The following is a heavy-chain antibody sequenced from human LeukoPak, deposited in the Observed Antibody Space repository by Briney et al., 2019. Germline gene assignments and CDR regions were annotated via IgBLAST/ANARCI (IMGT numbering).Heavy chain of an antibody. J-gene: IGHJ1*01. CDR2: INPNSGGT. V-gene: IGHV1-2*02. D-gene: IGHD2-2*01. Sequence: ASVKVSCKASGYTFTGYYMHWVRQAPGQGLEWMGWINPNSGGTNYAQKFQGRVTMTRDTSISTAYMELSRLRSDDTAVYYCARVNCSSTSCKSHFQHWGQGTLVTVSS. CDR3: ARVNCSSTSCKSHFQH. CDR1: GYTFTGYY.